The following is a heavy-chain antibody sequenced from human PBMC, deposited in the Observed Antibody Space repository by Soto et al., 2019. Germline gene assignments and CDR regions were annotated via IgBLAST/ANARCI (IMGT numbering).Heavy chain of an antibody. D-gene: IGHD2-2*01. J-gene: IGHJ5*02. CDR1: GFTFSSYS. V-gene: IGHV3-21*01. Sequence: GGSLRLSCAASGFTFSSYSMNWVRQAPGKGLEWVSSISSSSSYIYYAESVKGRFTISRDNAKNSLYLQMNSLRAEDTAVYYCARASDCSSTSCYYWLDPWGQGTLVTVSS. CDR3: ARASDCSSTSCYYWLDP. CDR2: ISSSSSYI.